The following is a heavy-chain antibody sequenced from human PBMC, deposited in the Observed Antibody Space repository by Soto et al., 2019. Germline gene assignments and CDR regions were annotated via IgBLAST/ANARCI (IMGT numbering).Heavy chain of an antibody. Sequence: EVQLLESGGGLVQPGGSLRLSCAASGFTFSSYAMSWVRQAPGKGLEWVSAISGSGGSTYYADSVKGRFTISRDNSKNTLYLQMNSLRAEDTAVYYCAKYGGYDLAYSSSWYGFDYWGQGTLVTVSS. CDR1: GFTFSSYA. D-gene: IGHD6-13*01. CDR3: AKYGGYDLAYSSSWYGFDY. CDR2: ISGSGGST. J-gene: IGHJ4*02. V-gene: IGHV3-23*01.